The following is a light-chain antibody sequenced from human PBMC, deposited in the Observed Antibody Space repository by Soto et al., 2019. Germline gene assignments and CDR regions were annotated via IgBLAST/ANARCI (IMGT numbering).Light chain of an antibody. CDR3: QQYNTWPPRT. CDR2: GAS. CDR1: QSIRTS. J-gene: IGKJ2*01. Sequence: EIVMTQSPASLSVSPGETATLSCRASQSIRTSLAWYQQKPGQAPSLVIYGASTRATGIPARVSGSGPETEFTITSSSLQSEDYALYYCQQYNTWPPRTFGQGTKLEIK. V-gene: IGKV3-15*01.